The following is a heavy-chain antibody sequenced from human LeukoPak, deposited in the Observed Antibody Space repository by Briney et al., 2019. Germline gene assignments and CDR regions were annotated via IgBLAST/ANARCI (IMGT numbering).Heavy chain of an antibody. CDR2: ISGSGGST. D-gene: IGHD2-2*01. V-gene: IGHV3-23*01. CDR1: GFTFSSYA. Sequence: PGGSLRLSYAASGFTFSSYAMSWVRQAPGKGLEWVSAISGSGGSTYYADSVKGRFTISRDNSKNTLYLQMNSLRAEDTAVYYCAKVPCSSTSCYLPYWGQGTLVTVSS. CDR3: AKVPCSSTSCYLPY. J-gene: IGHJ4*02.